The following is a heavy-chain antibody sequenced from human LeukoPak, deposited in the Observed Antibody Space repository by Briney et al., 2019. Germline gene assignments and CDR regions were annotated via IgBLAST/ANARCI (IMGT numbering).Heavy chain of an antibody. CDR1: GDSISSDY. CDR3: ARGKTRPSLAPLRSRLEYYFDY. V-gene: IGHV4-34*01. J-gene: IGHJ4*02. D-gene: IGHD3-3*01. Sequence: SETLSLTCNVSGDSISSDYWSWIRQPPGKGLEWIGEINHSGSTNYNPSLKSRVTISVDASKNQFSLRLSSVTAADTAVYYCARGKTRPSLAPLRSRLEYYFDYWGQGILVTVSS. CDR2: INHSGST.